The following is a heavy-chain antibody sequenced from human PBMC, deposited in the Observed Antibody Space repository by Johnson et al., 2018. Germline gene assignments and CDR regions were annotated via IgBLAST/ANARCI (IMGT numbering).Heavy chain of an antibody. CDR1: GFTFSRYW. D-gene: IGHD5-18*01. CDR2: MSSDGRTI. CDR3: ARERGGAVSYGDAFDI. Sequence: EVQLLESGGGSVQPGGSLRLSCVASGFTFSRYWMHWVRQAPGKGLVWVSRMSSDGRTIHYADSVKGRLTISRDNAKNTLYLQMNSLGADDTAVYYCARERGGAVSYGDAFDIWGQGTMVTVSS. J-gene: IGHJ3*02. V-gene: IGHV3-74*02.